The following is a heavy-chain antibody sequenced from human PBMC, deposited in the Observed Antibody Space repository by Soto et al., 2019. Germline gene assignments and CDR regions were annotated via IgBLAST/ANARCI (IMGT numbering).Heavy chain of an antibody. CDR2: ISYDGSNK. V-gene: IGHV3-30*18. D-gene: IGHD3-16*02. CDR1: GFTFSSYG. J-gene: IGHJ4*02. Sequence: QVQLVESGGGVVQPGRSLRLSCAASGFTFSSYGMHWVRQAPGKGLEWVAVISYDGSNKYYADSVKGRFTISRDNSKNTLYLQMNSLRAEDTAVYYCAKPPYDYVWGSYRYKGWFDYWGQGTLVTVSS. CDR3: AKPPYDYVWGSYRYKGWFDY.